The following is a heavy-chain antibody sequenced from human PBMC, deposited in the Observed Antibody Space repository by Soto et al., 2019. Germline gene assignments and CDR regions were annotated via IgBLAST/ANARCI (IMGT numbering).Heavy chain of an antibody. J-gene: IGHJ4*02. CDR2: IDYSGST. V-gene: IGHV4-59*12. CDR1: GGPFSSYY. D-gene: IGHD3-9*01. Sequence: PSETLSLTCSVFGGPFSSYYWSWIRQPPGKGLEWIGYIDYSGSTNYNPSLKSRVNISIDKSKKHFSLKLSSVTAADTAVYYCARGGITIFPYYFDYWGQGTLVTVSS. CDR3: ARGGITIFPYYFDY.